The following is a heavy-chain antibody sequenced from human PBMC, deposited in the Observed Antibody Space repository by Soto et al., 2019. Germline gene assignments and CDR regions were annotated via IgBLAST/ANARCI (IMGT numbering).Heavy chain of an antibody. Sequence: VQLVESGGGVVQPGRSLRLSCAASGFTFSSYGMHWVRQAPGKGLEWVAVISYDGSNKYYADSVKGRFTISRDNSKNTLYLQMNSLRAEDTAVYYCAKDAWLQEGYFDYWGQGTLVTVSS. V-gene: IGHV3-30*18. J-gene: IGHJ4*02. CDR1: GFTFSSYG. D-gene: IGHD5-12*01. CDR2: ISYDGSNK. CDR3: AKDAWLQEGYFDY.